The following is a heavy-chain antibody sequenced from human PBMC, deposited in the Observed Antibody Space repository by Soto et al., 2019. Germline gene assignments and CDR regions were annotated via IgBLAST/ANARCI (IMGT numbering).Heavy chain of an antibody. Sequence: QVQLQESGPGLVKPSETLSVTCSVSGDSMNSYYWSWIRQPPGKGLEWIGYIYNSGSNNYNPSLXGXVXXSVDTSKNQFSLKLTSVTPADTAVYYCARSVLHDFWGQGTLVTVSS. CDR2: IYNSGSN. CDR1: GDSMNSYY. V-gene: IGHV4-59*01. D-gene: IGHD4-4*01. CDR3: ARSVLHDF. J-gene: IGHJ4*02.